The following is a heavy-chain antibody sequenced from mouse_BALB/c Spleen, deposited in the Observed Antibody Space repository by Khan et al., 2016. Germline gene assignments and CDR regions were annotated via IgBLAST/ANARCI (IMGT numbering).Heavy chain of an antibody. J-gene: IGHJ3*01. Sequence: DVKLEESGGGLVQPGGSMKLSCVASGFTFSNYWMNWVRQSPEKGLEWVAEIRLKSNNYATHYAESVKGRFTISRDDSKSSVYLQMNNLRAEDTCIYYCTTDFAYWGQGTLVTVSA. CDR2: IRLKSNNYAT. CDR3: TTDFAY. CDR1: GFTFSNYW. V-gene: IGHV6-6*02.